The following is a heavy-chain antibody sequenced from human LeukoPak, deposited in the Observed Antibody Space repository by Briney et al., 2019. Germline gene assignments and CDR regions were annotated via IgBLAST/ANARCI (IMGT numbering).Heavy chain of an antibody. V-gene: IGHV4-4*02. CDR2: IYHSGST. D-gene: IGHD5-18*01. CDR3: ARSRVGYSSGSSQMDTAMGEAFDI. Sequence: PSETLSLTCAVSGGSISSSNWWSWVRQPPGKGLEWIGEIYHSGSTNYNPSLKSRVTILVDKSKNQFSLKLSSVTAADTAVYYCARSRVGYSSGSSQMDTAMGEAFDIWGQGTMVTVSS. J-gene: IGHJ3*02. CDR1: GGSISSSNW.